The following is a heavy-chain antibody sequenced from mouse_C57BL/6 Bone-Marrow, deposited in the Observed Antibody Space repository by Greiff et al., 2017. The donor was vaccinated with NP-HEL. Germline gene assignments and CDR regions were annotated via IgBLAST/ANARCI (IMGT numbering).Heavy chain of an antibody. CDR1: GYAFSSYW. CDR2: IYPGDGDT. J-gene: IGHJ1*03. Sequence: LVESGAELVKPGASVKISCKASGYAFSSYWMNWVKQRPGKGLEWIGQIYPGDGDTNYNGKFKGKATLTADKSSSTAYMQLSSLTSEDSAVYFCARGDYGSSYWYFDVWGTGTTVTVSS. V-gene: IGHV1-80*01. D-gene: IGHD1-1*01. CDR3: ARGDYGSSYWYFDV.